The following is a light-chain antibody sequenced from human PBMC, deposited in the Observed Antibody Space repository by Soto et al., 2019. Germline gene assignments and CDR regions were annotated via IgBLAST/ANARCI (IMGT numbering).Light chain of an antibody. CDR1: SSDVGGYNY. CDR3: SSYTSNSTLV. V-gene: IGLV2-14*01. CDR2: EVS. Sequence: QSALTQAASVSGSPGQSITISCTGTSSDVGGYNYVSWYQQHPGKAPKLMIYEVSNRPSGVSNRFSGSKSGNTASLTISGLQAEDEADYYCSSYTSNSTLVFGGGTKLTVL. J-gene: IGLJ2*01.